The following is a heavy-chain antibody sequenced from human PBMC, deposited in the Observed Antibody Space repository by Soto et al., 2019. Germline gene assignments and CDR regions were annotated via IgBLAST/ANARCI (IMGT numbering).Heavy chain of an antibody. V-gene: IGHV3-23*01. CDR3: ATGGLRQRLDP. J-gene: IGHJ5*02. Sequence: QAXVSLRLSCAASGLTFNSSIMTWVRQTPGKGLERVSGINDNGDIIYYADSVKGRFTISRDSAKNTMYLQMNSLTVDDTAVYYCATGGLRQRLDPCGRRALVTVSS. CDR2: INDNGDII. CDR1: GLTFNSSI.